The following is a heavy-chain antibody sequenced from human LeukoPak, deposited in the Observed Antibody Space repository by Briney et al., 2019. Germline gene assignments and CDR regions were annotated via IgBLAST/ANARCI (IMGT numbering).Heavy chain of an antibody. V-gene: IGHV3-30*18. CDR1: GFTFSSYG. CDR2: ISYDGSNK. Sequence: PGGSLRLSCAASGFTFSSYGMHWVRQAPGKGLEWVAVISYDGSNKYYADSVKGRFTISRDNSKNTLYLQMNSLRAEDTAVYYCAKVQYSSGWTYYYYYGMDVWGQGTTVTVSS. D-gene: IGHD6-19*01. J-gene: IGHJ6*02. CDR3: AKVQYSSGWTYYYYYGMDV.